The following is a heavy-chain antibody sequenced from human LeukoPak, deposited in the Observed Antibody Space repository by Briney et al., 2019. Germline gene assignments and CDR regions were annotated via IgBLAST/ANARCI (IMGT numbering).Heavy chain of an antibody. CDR2: IWYDGSNK. Sequence: TGGSLRLSCAASGFTFSSYGMPWVRQAPGKGLEWVAVIWYDGSNKYYADSVKGRFTISKDNSKNTLYLQMNSLRAEDTAVYYCARVTYSSSWYLDYWGQGTLVTVSS. V-gene: IGHV3-33*01. CDR1: GFTFSSYG. J-gene: IGHJ4*02. D-gene: IGHD6-13*01. CDR3: ARVTYSSSWYLDY.